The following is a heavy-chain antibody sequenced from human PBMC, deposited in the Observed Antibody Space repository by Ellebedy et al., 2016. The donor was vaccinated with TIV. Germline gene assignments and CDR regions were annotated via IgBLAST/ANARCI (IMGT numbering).Heavy chain of an antibody. J-gene: IGHJ4*02. CDR3: ATGSLPDYYGSGSYFDY. CDR1: GYTFTSYY. V-gene: IGHV1-46*01. D-gene: IGHD3-10*01. Sequence: ASVKVSCXASGYTFTSYYMHWVRQAPGQGLEWMGIINPSGGSTSYAQKFQGRVTMTRDTSTSTVYMELSSLRSEDTAVYYCATGSLPDYYGSGSYFDYWGQGTLVTVSS. CDR2: INPSGGST.